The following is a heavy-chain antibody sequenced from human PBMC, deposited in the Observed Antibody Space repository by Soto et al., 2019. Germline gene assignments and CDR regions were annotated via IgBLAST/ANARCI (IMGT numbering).Heavy chain of an antibody. Sequence: SETLSLTCTVSGGSISSYYWSWIRQPPGKGLEWIGYIYYSGSTNYNPSLKSRVTISVDTSKNQFSLKLSSVTAADTAVYYCARGGIVVVPAAKPNWFDPWGQGTLVTVSS. D-gene: IGHD2-2*02. CDR3: ARGGIVVVPAAKPNWFDP. CDR1: GGSISSYY. V-gene: IGHV4-59*01. J-gene: IGHJ5*02. CDR2: IYYSGST.